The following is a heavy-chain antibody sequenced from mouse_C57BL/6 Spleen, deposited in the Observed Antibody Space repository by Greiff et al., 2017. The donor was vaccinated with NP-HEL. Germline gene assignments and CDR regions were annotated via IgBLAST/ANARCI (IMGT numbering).Heavy chain of an antibody. D-gene: IGHD2-2*01. CDR1: GYSITSGYY. CDR3: AREGLRTDFDY. CDR2: ISYDGSN. J-gene: IGHJ2*01. V-gene: IGHV3-6*01. Sequence: EVQLQESGPGLVKPSQSLSLTCSVTGYSITSGYYWNWIRQFPGNKLEWMGYISYDGSNNYNPSLKNRISITRDTSKNQFFLKLNSVTTEDTATYYCAREGLRTDFDYWGQGTTLTVSS.